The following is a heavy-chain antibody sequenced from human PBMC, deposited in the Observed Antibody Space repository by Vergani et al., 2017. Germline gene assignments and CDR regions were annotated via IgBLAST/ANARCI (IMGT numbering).Heavy chain of an antibody. D-gene: IGHD3-10*01. CDR3: VRDLYSRGPFDV. V-gene: IGHV4-38-2*02. CDR1: GVSITRGNY. Sequence: QVQLQESGPGLLKTSETLSLTCNVSGVSITRGNYWGWVRQSPGTGLEWIASVFHLGTVYYNPFLRGRVRISIDAYNVLSLRLQSVTAADTAVYFCVRDLYSRGPFDVWGQGSLVTVSS. J-gene: IGHJ4*01. CDR2: VFHLGTV.